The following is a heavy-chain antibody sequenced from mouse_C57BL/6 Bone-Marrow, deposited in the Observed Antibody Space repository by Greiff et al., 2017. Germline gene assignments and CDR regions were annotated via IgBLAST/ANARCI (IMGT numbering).Heavy chain of an antibody. D-gene: IGHD1-1*01. CDR1: GYTFTSYW. J-gene: IGHJ2*01. CDR3: ARRDYYGSSPPFDY. Sequence: QVQLQQSGAELVRPGSSVKLSCKASGYTFTSYWMHWVKQRPIQGLEWIGNIDPSDSETNYNQKFKDKATLTVDKSSSTAYMQLSSLTSEDSAVYYCARRDYYGSSPPFDYWGQGTTLTVSS. CDR2: IDPSDSET. V-gene: IGHV1-52*01.